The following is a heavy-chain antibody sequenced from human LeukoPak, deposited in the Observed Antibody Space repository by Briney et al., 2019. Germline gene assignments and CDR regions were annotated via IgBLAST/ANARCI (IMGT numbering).Heavy chain of an antibody. CDR1: GGTFSSYA. CDR3: ARDSRSLVGAMDY. Sequence: SVKVSCKASGGTFSSYAISWVRQAPGQGLEWMGGIIPIFGTANYAQKFQGRVTITADESTSTAYMELSSLRSEDTAVYYCARDSRSLVGAMDYWGQGTLVTVSS. V-gene: IGHV1-69*13. D-gene: IGHD1-26*01. J-gene: IGHJ4*02. CDR2: IIPIFGTA.